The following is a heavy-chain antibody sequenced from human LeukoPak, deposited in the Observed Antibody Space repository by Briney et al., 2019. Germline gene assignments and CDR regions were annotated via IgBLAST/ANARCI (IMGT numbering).Heavy chain of an antibody. V-gene: IGHV1-24*01. CDR3: ARDPVRSDYGPYYYMDV. CDR1: GYTLTELS. CDR2: FDPEDGET. J-gene: IGHJ6*03. D-gene: IGHD4-17*01. Sequence: GASVKVSCKVSGYTLTELSMHWVRQAPGKGLEWMGGFDPEDGETIYAQKFQGRVTMTEDTSISTAYMELSRLRSDDTAVYYCARDPVRSDYGPYYYMDVWGKGTTVTVSS.